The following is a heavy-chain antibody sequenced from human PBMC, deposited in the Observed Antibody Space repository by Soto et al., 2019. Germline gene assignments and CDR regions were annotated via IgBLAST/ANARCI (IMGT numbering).Heavy chain of an antibody. CDR3: ARSKSDKTYDSSGYVDY. CDR1: GGSITSSSYY. V-gene: IGHV4-39*01. Sequence: PSETLSLTCTVSGGSITSSSYYWGWIRQPPGKGLEWIGSIYYSGRAYYSPSLKSRVTISVDTSKNQFSLKLSSVTAAETAVYYCARSKSDKTYDSSGYVDYWGQVTLVTVSS. J-gene: IGHJ4*02. D-gene: IGHD3-22*01. CDR2: IYYSGRA.